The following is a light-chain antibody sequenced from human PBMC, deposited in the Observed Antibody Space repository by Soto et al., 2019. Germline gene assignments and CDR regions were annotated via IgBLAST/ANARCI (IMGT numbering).Light chain of an antibody. J-gene: IGKJ3*01. Sequence: IQMTQSPSSLSASVGDRVTITCRASQNINTYLNWYQQKPGKAPKLLIFEASSLQSGVPSRFSGSGSRTDFTLTISSLQPEDFATYYCQQSSTAPFTFGPGTKVDIK. V-gene: IGKV1-39*01. CDR3: QQSSTAPFT. CDR2: EAS. CDR1: QNINTY.